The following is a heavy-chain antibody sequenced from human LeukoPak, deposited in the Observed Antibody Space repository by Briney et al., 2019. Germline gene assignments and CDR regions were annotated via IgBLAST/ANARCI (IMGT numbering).Heavy chain of an antibody. D-gene: IGHD5-18*01. V-gene: IGHV3-23*01. CDR2: ITASGGNT. J-gene: IGHJ4*02. Sequence: GGSLRLSCAASGFTFSSYAMGWVRQAPGKGLEWVSAITASGGNTYYADSVKGRFTISRDNSKNTLYLQVNSLRAEDTAVYYCAKGNGYSYGRYYFVYWGQGTLVTVSS. CDR3: AKGNGYSYGRYYFVY. CDR1: GFTFSSYA.